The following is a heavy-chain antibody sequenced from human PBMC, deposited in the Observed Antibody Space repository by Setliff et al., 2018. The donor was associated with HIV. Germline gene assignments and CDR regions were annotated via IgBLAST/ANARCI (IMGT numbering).Heavy chain of an antibody. V-gene: IGHV3-48*03. J-gene: IGHJ6*03. Sequence: GGSLRLSCAASGFTFSSYEMDWIRQAPGKGLELLSYISVSGTDIKYAESVKGRFTISRDNSRNTLYLQMNSLRTEDTAVYYCAKDWGSRLSYSFYYMDVWGKGTTVTVSS. D-gene: IGHD3-16*01. CDR1: GFTFSSYE. CDR3: AKDWGSRLSYSFYYMDV. CDR2: ISVSGTDI.